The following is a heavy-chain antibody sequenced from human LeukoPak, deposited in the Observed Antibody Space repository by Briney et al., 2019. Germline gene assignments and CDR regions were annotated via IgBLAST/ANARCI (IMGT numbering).Heavy chain of an antibody. Sequence: GGSLRLSCAASGFTFSSYAMSWVRQAPGKGLEWVSAISGSGGSTYYADSVKGRFTISRDNSKNTLYLQMNSLRAEDTAVYYCAKDDEAILTGLVDYWGQGTLVTVSS. J-gene: IGHJ4*02. CDR2: ISGSGGST. CDR3: AKDDEAILTGLVDY. D-gene: IGHD3-9*01. CDR1: GFTFSSYA. V-gene: IGHV3-23*01.